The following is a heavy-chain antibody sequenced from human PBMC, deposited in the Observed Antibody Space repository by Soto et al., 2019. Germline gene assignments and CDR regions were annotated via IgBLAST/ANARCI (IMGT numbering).Heavy chain of an antibody. CDR2: IGAYNANT. Sequence: QVQLVQSGAEVKKPGASVKVSCKASGYTFTNYGISWVRQAPGQGLEWVGWIGAYNANTNYAQKVQGRVTMTTDTSTTPAYMAMRRLGSDDPAVYYWARAGIYCRGVSCCWEGYFDSWGRGTLVTVSS. V-gene: IGHV1-18*01. D-gene: IGHD2-15*01. CDR1: GYTFTNYG. J-gene: IGHJ4*02. CDR3: ARAGIYCRGVSCCWEGYFDS.